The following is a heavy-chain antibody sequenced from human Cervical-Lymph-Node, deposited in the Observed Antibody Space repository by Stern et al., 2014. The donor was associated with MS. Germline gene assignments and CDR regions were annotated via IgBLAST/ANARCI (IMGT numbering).Heavy chain of an antibody. CDR3: ARGGVPYDLWSGYFDF. CDR2: IVPRFGSA. Sequence: QVQLVQSGAEVKKPGSSVKVSCKSSGDTFSSYPISWVRQAPGQGLEWMGGIVPRFGSANYGRNSQGRVTITADESTTTAYMELSSLTSDDTAVYYCARGGVPYDLWSGYFDFWGQGTLVTVSS. J-gene: IGHJ5*01. CDR1: GDTFSSYP. V-gene: IGHV1-69*01. D-gene: IGHD3-3*01.